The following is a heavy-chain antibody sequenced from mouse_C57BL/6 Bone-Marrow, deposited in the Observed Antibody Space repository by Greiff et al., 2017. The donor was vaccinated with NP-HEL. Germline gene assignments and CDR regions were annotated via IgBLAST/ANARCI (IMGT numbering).Heavy chain of an antibody. J-gene: IGHJ2*01. V-gene: IGHV1-63*01. CDR3: AISDYYGSSLFDY. CDR1: GYNFTNYW. D-gene: IGHD1-1*01. CDR2: IYPGGGSP. Sequence: QVQLKQSGAELVRPGTSVKMSCKASGYNFTNYWIGWAKQRPGHGLAWIGDIYPGGGSPNYNEKFKGKAILTAYKSASTAYMQFSSLTSEDSAIYYCAISDYYGSSLFDYGGQGTTLTVSA.